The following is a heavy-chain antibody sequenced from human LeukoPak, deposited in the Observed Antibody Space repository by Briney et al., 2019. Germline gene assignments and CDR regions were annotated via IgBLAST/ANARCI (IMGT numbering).Heavy chain of an antibody. CDR3: AMCAHGSGAGIYYMAV. CDR2: ISGSARTI. V-gene: IGHV3-11*04. CDR1: GIKFSGYN. D-gene: IGHD3-10*01. J-gene: IGHJ6*03. Sequence: PGGSLRFSCAACGIKFSGYNMTWIRQAPGKGLDRISYISGSARTIYYADSVKGRLIISRDNANNSLYLQLNSLRAEDTAVYYCAMCAHGSGAGIYYMAVWGKGTTVIVSS.